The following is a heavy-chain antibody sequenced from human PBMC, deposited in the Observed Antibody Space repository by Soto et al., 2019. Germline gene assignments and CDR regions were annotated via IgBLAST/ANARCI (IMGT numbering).Heavy chain of an antibody. J-gene: IGHJ4*02. CDR2: IIPIFGTA. D-gene: IGHD6-19*01. V-gene: IGHV1-69*01. CDR3: AIDRAYSSGWYVY. CDR1: VGTFSSYD. Sequence: QVQLVQSGAEVKKPGSSVKVSCKASVGTFSSYDISWVRQAPGPGLEWMGGIIPIFGTANYAQKFQGRVTITAYESTSTAYMELSSLRSEDTAVYYWAIDRAYSSGWYVYWGQGTLVTVSS.